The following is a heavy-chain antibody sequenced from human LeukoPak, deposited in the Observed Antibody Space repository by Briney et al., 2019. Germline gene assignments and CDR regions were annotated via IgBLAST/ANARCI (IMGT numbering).Heavy chain of an antibody. CDR1: GYTFTSYD. Sequence: ASVKVSCKASGYTFTSYDINWVRQATGQGLEWMGWMNPNSGNTCYAQRFQGRVTMTRNTSISTAYMELSSLRSEDTAVYYCASGAVLRFLEWLLYRQYQSNWFDPWGQGTLVTVSS. V-gene: IGHV1-8*01. J-gene: IGHJ5*02. D-gene: IGHD3-3*01. CDR2: MNPNSGNT. CDR3: ASGAVLRFLEWLLYRQYQSNWFDP.